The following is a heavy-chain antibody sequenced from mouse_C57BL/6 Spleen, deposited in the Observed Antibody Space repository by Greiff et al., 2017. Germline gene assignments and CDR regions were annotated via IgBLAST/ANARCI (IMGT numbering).Heavy chain of an antibody. CDR3: ARGVYYDGSSYGSAMDY. CDR1: GYTFTSYW. CDR2: IDPYGSIT. Sequence: QVQLQQPGAELVKPGASVKLSCKASGYTFTSYWMQWVKPRPGQGLEWIGEIDPYGSITNYNQKFKGKATLTVDTSSSTAYMQLSSRTSEDSAVYYCARGVYYDGSSYGSAMDYWGQGTSVTVSS. J-gene: IGHJ4*01. D-gene: IGHD1-1*01. V-gene: IGHV1-50*01.